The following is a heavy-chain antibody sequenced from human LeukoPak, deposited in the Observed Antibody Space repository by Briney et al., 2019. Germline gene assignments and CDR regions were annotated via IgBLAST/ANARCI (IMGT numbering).Heavy chain of an antibody. CDR2: ISYDGSNK. CDR1: GFTFSSYA. Sequence: PGRSLRLSCAASGFTFSSYAMHWVRQAPGKGLEWVAVISYDGSNKYYADSVKGRFTISRDNSKNTLYLQMNSLRAEDTAVYYCARDYEGSGPPAYYFDYWGQGTLVTVSS. J-gene: IGHJ4*02. CDR3: ARDYEGSGPPAYYFDY. V-gene: IGHV3-30-3*01. D-gene: IGHD1-26*01.